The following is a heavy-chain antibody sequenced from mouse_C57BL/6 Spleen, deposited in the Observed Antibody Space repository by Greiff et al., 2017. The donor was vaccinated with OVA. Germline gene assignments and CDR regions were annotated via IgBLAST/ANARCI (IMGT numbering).Heavy chain of an antibody. CDR3: ARRRDYGYAMDY. CDR1: GFTFSDYG. J-gene: IGHJ4*01. V-gene: IGHV5-17*01. Sequence: DVKLVESGGGLVKPGGSLKLSCAASGFTFSDYGMHWVRQAPEKGLEWVAYISSGSSTIYYADTVKGRFTISRDNAKNTLFLQMTSLRSEDTAMYYCARRRDYGYAMDYWGQGTSVTVSS. D-gene: IGHD2-4*01. CDR2: ISSGSSTI.